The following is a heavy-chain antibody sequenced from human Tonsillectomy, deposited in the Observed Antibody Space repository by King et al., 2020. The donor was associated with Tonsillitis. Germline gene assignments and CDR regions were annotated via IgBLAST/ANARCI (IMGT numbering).Heavy chain of an antibody. Sequence: VQLVESGAEVKKPGASVKVSCKASGYTFTRYGISWLRQAPGQGLEWMGWISGYNGNTNYAQKLQGRVTMATDTSTSTAYMELRSLRSDDTAVYYCARVRRTTGTRLGDDMDVWGKGTTVTVSS. D-gene: IGHD1-1*01. CDR3: ARVRRTTGTRLGDDMDV. J-gene: IGHJ6*03. CDR1: GYTFTRYG. CDR2: ISGYNGNT. V-gene: IGHV1-18*01.